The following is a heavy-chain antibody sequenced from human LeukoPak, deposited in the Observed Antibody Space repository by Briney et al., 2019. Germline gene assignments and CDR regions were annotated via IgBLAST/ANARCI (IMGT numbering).Heavy chain of an antibody. V-gene: IGHV3-72*01. J-gene: IGHJ4*02. CDR3: ARGTSSAGTFTPDY. CDR1: GFTFSDHY. CDR2: TRNKANSYTT. Sequence: HGGSLRLSCAASGFTFSDHYMDGVRQAPGKRLECVGRTRNKANSYTTEYAACVKGRFTISRDDSKNSLYLQINSLKTEDTAVYYCARGTSSAGTFTPDYWGQGTRVTASS. D-gene: IGHD6-13*01.